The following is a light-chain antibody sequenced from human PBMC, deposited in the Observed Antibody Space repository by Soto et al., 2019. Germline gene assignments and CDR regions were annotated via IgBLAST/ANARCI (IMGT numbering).Light chain of an antibody. CDR3: QSYDSSLSALV. CDR1: TSNIGAGYD. V-gene: IGLV1-40*01. Sequence: QAVVTQPPSLSGAPGQRVTISCTGSTSNIGAGYDVYWYQQLPGTAPKLLIYDNSNRPSGVPDRFSGSKSGTSASLAITGLQAEDEADYYCQSYDSSLSALVFGGGTKLTVL. CDR2: DNS. J-gene: IGLJ2*01.